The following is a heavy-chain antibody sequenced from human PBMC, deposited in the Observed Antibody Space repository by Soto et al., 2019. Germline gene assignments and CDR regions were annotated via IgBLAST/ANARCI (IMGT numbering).Heavy chain of an antibody. D-gene: IGHD2-2*01. CDR3: ARDDIVVVPAASLYYYYYGMDV. V-gene: IGHV3-33*01. J-gene: IGHJ6*02. CDR2: IWYDGSNK. Sequence: GGSLRLSCAASGFTFSSYGMHWVRQAPGKGLEWVAVIWYDGSNKYYADSVKGRFTISRDNSKNTLYLQMNSLRAEDTAVYYCARDDIVVVPAASLYYYYYGMDVWGQGTTVTVSS. CDR1: GFTFSSYG.